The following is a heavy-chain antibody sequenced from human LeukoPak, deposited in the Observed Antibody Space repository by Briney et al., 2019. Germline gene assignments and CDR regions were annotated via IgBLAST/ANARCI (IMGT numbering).Heavy chain of an antibody. CDR2: ISSSGSTI. CDR3: ARDRGNKGDDAFDI. Sequence: PGGSLRLSCAASGFTFSSYEMNWVRQAPGKGLEWVPYISSSGSTIYYADSVKGRFTISRDNAKNSLYLQMNSLRAEDTAVYYCARDRGNKGDDAFDIWGQGTMVTVSS. J-gene: IGHJ3*02. CDR1: GFTFSSYE. V-gene: IGHV3-48*03. D-gene: IGHD1/OR15-1a*01.